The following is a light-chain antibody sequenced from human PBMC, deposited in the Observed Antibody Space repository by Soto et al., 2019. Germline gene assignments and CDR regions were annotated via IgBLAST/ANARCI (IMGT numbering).Light chain of an antibody. V-gene: IGLV2-14*01. CDR1: GSDIGAYDY. CDR2: GVK. Sequence: QSALTQPASVSGSPGQSITISCTGIGSDIGAYDYVSWYQQHPGKAPKLLIYGVKNRPSGVSYRFSASKSAFTASLTISGLQAEDEAHYYCSSYTTSYFYVFGPGTKLTVL. J-gene: IGLJ1*01. CDR3: SSYTTSYFYV.